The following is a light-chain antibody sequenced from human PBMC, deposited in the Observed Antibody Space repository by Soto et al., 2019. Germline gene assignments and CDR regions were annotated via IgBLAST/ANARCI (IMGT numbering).Light chain of an antibody. V-gene: IGKV1-39*01. CDR3: QQSYSTTWT. Sequence: DVQMTQSQSTLSASVGDRVTITCRASQGISTYLNWYQQKPGKAPKLLIYASSSLQSGVPSRLSGSGSETDFTLTISSLQPEDFATYSCQQSYSTTWTSGQGAKVDI. J-gene: IGKJ1*01. CDR1: QGISTY. CDR2: ASS.